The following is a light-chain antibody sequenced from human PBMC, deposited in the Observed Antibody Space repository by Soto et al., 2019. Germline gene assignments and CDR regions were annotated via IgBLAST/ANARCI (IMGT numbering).Light chain of an antibody. CDR3: QHYGTSRA. Sequence: ENVLTQSPGTLSLSPGERATLSCRASQSVSSNYLAWYQQKPGQAPGLLIYGASSRATGIPDRFSGSGSGTDFTLTISRLEPEDFAVYYCQHYGTSRAFGQGTKVEIK. CDR1: QSVSSNY. J-gene: IGKJ1*01. CDR2: GAS. V-gene: IGKV3-20*01.